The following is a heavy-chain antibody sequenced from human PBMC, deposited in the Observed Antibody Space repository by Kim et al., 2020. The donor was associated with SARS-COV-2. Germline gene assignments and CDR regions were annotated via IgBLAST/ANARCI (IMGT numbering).Heavy chain of an antibody. D-gene: IGHD5-12*01. J-gene: IGHJ3*02. CDR3: ARLAGGSHAFDI. Sequence: RYSPSFQGQVTISADKSISTAYLQWSSLKASDTAMYYCARLAGGSHAFDIWGQGTMVTVSS. V-gene: IGHV5-51*01.